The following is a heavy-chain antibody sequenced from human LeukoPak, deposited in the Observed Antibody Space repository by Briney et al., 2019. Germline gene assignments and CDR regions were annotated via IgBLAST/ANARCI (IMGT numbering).Heavy chain of an antibody. J-gene: IGHJ4*02. V-gene: IGHV3-23*01. Sequence: PGGPLRLSCAASGFTFSRYAISWVRQAPGKGLEWVSAISGSGGSTYYADSVKGRFTISRDISKNTLYLQMNSLRADDTAVYYCAKEGPFGIGYYFDYWGQGTLVTVSS. CDR2: ISGSGGST. CDR3: AKEGPFGIGYYFDY. D-gene: IGHD3-16*01. CDR1: GFTFSRYA.